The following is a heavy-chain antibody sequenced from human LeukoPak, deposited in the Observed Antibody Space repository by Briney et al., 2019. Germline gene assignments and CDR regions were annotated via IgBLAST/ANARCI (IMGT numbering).Heavy chain of an antibody. Sequence: GGSLRLSCAASGFTFSSYSMNCVRQAPGKGLEWVSYISSSSSSIYYADSVKGRFTISRDNAKNSLYLQMNSLRDEDTAVYYCAREYSPDIVVVVAAVVPFDIWGQGTMVTVSS. J-gene: IGHJ3*02. D-gene: IGHD2-15*01. CDR2: ISSSSSSI. CDR1: GFTFSSYS. CDR3: AREYSPDIVVVVAAVVPFDI. V-gene: IGHV3-48*02.